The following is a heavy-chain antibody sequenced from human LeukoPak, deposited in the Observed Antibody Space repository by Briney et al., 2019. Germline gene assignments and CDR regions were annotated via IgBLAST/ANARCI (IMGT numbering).Heavy chain of an antibody. Sequence: PSETLSLTCAVSGYSISSGYYWGWFRQPPGKGLEWTGCIFHSGNTYYNPSLKSRDSISVDTPKNQFSLQLTSVTAADTAVYYCARQGGSSSPYYYYYMDAWGKGTTVTVSS. CDR1: GYSISSGYY. CDR2: IFHSGNT. CDR3: ARQGGSSSPYYYYYMDA. D-gene: IGHD6-13*01. V-gene: IGHV4-38-2*01. J-gene: IGHJ6*03.